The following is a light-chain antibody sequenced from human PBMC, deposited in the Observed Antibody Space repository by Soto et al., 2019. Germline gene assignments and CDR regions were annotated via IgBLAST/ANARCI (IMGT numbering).Light chain of an antibody. V-gene: IGLV4-69*01. Sequence: VLTQSTSASASLGASVKLTCILSSGHSRYAIAWHQQQPEKGPRYLMKVNSDGSHSKGDGIPDRFSGSSSGAERYLTISSLQSEDEADYYCQTWGTGTVVFGGGTKLTVL. CDR1: SGHSRYA. CDR2: VNSDGSH. J-gene: IGLJ2*01. CDR3: QTWGTGTVV.